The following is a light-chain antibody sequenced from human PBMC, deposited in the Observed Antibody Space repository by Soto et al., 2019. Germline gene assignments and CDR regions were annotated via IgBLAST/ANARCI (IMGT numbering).Light chain of an antibody. CDR1: SSNIGAGYD. CDR3: QSYDNSLSGYV. Sequence: QSVLTQPPSVSGAPGQRGTISCTGSSSNIGAGYDVHWYQQLPGAAPKLLIYDNTNRPSGVPDRFSGSKSGTSASLAITGLQSEDEADHYCQSYDNSLSGYVFGTGTKVTVL. J-gene: IGLJ1*01. V-gene: IGLV1-40*01. CDR2: DNT.